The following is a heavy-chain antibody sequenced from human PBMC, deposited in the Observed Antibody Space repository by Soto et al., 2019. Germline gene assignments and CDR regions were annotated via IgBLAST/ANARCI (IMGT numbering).Heavy chain of an antibody. D-gene: IGHD2-15*01. Sequence: QVQLVESGGGVVQPGRSLRLSCVASGFTFSTYAMYWVRQAPGQGLEWVAVIWYDGTNKNYADSVRGRFTISRDNSKNALELQMDSLRVEGTAVYYCSRGRWSAVATPYSWGQGVQVTVSS. J-gene: IGHJ4*02. CDR3: SRGRWSAVATPYS. CDR2: IWYDGTNK. CDR1: GFTFSTYA. V-gene: IGHV3-33*01.